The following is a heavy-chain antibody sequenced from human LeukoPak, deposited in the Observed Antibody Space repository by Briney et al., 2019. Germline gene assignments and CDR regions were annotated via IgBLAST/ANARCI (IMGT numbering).Heavy chain of an antibody. CDR1: GFTFSSYA. Sequence: PGGSLRPSCAASGFTFSSYAMSWVRQAPGKGREGVSAISGSGGSKYYADSVKGRFTISRDNSKNTLYLQMNSLRAEDTAVYYCAKGAAVAGTKGRSDGYWGQGTLVTVSS. D-gene: IGHD6-19*01. V-gene: IGHV3-23*01. CDR2: ISGSGGSK. CDR3: AKGAAVAGTKGRSDGY. J-gene: IGHJ4*02.